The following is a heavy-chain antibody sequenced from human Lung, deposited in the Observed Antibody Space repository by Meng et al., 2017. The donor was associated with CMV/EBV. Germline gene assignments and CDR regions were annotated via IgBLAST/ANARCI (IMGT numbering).Heavy chain of an antibody. V-gene: IGHV4-39*07. J-gene: IGHJ4*02. CDR3: ARDAEGGSSWTKIDY. CDR1: GGSISSGTYF. Sequence: SXTXSLXCTVSGGSISSGTYFWGWIRQTPGKGLELIGSIYYSGTTYHNPSLKSRVSMSVDTSKNQFSLVLRSVTAADSAVYYCARDAEGGSSWTKIDYWGRGTLVTVSS. CDR2: IYYSGTT. D-gene: IGHD6-13*01.